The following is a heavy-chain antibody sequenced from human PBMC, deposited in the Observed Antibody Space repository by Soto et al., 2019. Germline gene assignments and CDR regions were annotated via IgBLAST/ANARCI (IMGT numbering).Heavy chain of an antibody. CDR3: AKDHSWDGSGSPDFDY. Sequence: QVQLVESGGGVVQPGRSLRLSCAASGFTFSSYGMHWVRQAPGKGLEWVAVISYDGSNKYYADSVKGRFTISRDNSKNTLYRQRNSLRAEDTAVYYCAKDHSWDGSGSPDFDYWGQGTLVTVSS. V-gene: IGHV3-30*18. CDR1: GFTFSSYG. CDR2: ISYDGSNK. D-gene: IGHD3-10*01. J-gene: IGHJ4*02.